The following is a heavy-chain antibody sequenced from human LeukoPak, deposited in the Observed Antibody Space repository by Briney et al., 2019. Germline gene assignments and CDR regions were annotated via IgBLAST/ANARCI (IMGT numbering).Heavy chain of an antibody. CDR2: IFYSGTT. CDR1: AGSISTTTYY. CDR3: ARHVVGSSGHPALFDY. Sequence: SETLSLTCTVSAGSISTTTYYWAWIRQPPGKGLEYIGNIFYSGTTYYNPSLKSRVTISVDTSKNQFSLKLSSVTAADTALYYCARHVVGSSGHPALFDYWGQGILVTVSS. D-gene: IGHD6-19*01. V-gene: IGHV4-39*01. J-gene: IGHJ4*02.